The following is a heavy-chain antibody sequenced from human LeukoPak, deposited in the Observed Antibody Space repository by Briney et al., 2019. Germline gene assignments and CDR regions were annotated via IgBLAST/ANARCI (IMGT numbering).Heavy chain of an antibody. V-gene: IGHV3-30-3*01. CDR2: ISYDGSNK. CDR1: GFTFSSSA. CDR3: ARDRDSSGWYEGFDY. D-gene: IGHD6-19*01. Sequence: GGSLRLSCAASGFTFSSSAMHWVRQAPDKGLEWVAVISYDGSNKYYADSVKGRFTISRDNSKDTLYLQMNSLRADDTAVYYCARDRDSSGWYEGFDYWGQGTLVTVSS. J-gene: IGHJ4*02.